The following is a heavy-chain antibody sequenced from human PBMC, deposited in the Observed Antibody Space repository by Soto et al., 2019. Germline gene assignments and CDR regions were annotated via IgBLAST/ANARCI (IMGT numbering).Heavy chain of an antibody. Sequence: SETLSLTCTVSGDSMSSSNWWNWVRQPPGKGLEWIGEAHHSGRTNYNPSLRSRVTISVDRSQNLFSLKLTSVTAADTAVYYCASDNITGLFAYWGQGTLVTGSS. CDR3: ASDNITGLFAY. V-gene: IGHV4-4*02. J-gene: IGHJ4*02. CDR2: AHHSGRT. D-gene: IGHD2-8*02. CDR1: GDSMSSSNW.